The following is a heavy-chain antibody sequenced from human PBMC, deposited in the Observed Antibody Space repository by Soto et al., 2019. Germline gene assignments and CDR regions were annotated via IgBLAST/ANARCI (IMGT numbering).Heavy chain of an antibody. CDR3: SIGGDIVVVPAAIRGFYFDY. Sequence: SETLSLTCAVYGGSFSGYYWSWIRQPPGKGLEWIGEINHSGSTNYNPSLKSRVTISVDTSKNQFSLKLSSVTAADTAVYYFSIGGDIVVVPAAIRGFYFDYWGQGTLVTVSS. J-gene: IGHJ4*02. CDR2: INHSGST. D-gene: IGHD2-2*02. V-gene: IGHV4-34*01. CDR1: GGSFSGYY.